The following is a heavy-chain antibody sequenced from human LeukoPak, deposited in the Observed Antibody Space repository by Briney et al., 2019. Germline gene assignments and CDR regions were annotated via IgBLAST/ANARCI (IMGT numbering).Heavy chain of an antibody. V-gene: IGHV3-21*01. J-gene: IGHJ6*02. Sequence: GGSLRLSCAASGFTFSTYNMNWVRQAPGKGLEWVSSISSSSDYIYYADSMKGRFTISRDNSKNTLYLQMNSLRAEDTAVYYCARDMDGGGYVGPMYGMDVWGQGTTVTVSS. CDR3: ARDMDGGGYVGPMYGMDV. CDR1: GFTFSTYN. D-gene: IGHD6-25*01. CDR2: ISSSSDYI.